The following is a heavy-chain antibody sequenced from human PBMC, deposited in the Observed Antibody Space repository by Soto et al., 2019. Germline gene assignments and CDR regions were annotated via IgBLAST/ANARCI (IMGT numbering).Heavy chain of an antibody. J-gene: IGHJ6*02. CDR1: GYTFTSYG. CDR3: ARSDVLRYFDWLLYGRGDYYYYGMDV. D-gene: IGHD3-9*01. Sequence: QVQLVQSGAEVKKPGASVKVSCKASGYTFTSYGISWVRQAPGQGLEWMGWISAYNGNTNYAQKLQGRVTMTTDTSTSTAYIELRSLGSADTAVYYCARSDVLRYFDWLLYGRGDYYYYGMDVWGQGTTVTVSS. CDR2: ISAYNGNT. V-gene: IGHV1-18*04.